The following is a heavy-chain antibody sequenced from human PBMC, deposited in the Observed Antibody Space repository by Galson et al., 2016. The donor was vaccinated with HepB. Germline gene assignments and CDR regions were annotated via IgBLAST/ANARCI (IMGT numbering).Heavy chain of an antibody. Sequence: SETLSLTCAVSGGSFSDDTWWTWVRQPPGKGLEWIGEIHHSGSTNYNPSLKSQVTISVDRSKHQFSLKLSSVTAADTALYYCARGGNWVSDDCGQGTLVTVSS. V-gene: IGHV4-4*02. CDR1: GGSFSDDTW. CDR2: IHHSGST. D-gene: IGHD7-27*01. CDR3: ARGGNWVSDD. J-gene: IGHJ4*02.